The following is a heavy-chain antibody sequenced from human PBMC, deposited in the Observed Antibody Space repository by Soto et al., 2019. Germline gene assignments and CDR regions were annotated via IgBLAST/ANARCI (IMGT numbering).Heavy chain of an antibody. J-gene: IGHJ6*02. CDR2: IIPIFGTA. Sequence: GASVKVSCKASGGTFSSYAISWVRQAPGQGLEWMGGIIPIFGTANYAQKFQGRVTITADESTSTAYMELSSLRSEDTAVYYCARIQCAYCSSTSCYTCGPPPNYYYYYGMDVWGQGTTVTVSS. CDR1: GGTFSSYA. V-gene: IGHV1-69*13. D-gene: IGHD2-2*02. CDR3: ARIQCAYCSSTSCYTCGPPPNYYYYYGMDV.